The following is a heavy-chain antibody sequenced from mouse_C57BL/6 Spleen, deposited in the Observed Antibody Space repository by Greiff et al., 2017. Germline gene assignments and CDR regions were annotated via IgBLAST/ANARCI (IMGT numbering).Heavy chain of an antibody. CDR3: ARSYYGSSHYCDY. CDR1: GYTFTSYW. J-gene: IGHJ2*01. Sequence: VQLQQPGAELVRPGSSVKLSCKASGYTFTSYWMHWVKQRPIQGLEWIGNIDPSDSETHYNQKFKDKATLTVDKSSSTAYMQLSSLTSEDSAVYYCARSYYGSSHYCDYWGQGTTLTVSS. CDR2: IDPSDSET. D-gene: IGHD1-1*01. V-gene: IGHV1-52*01.